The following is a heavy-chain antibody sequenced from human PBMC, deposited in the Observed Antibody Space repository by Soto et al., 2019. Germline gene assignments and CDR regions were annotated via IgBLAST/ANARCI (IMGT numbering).Heavy chain of an antibody. CDR1: GESLSAYY. CDR2: INQSGST. D-gene: IGHD2-21*02. CDR3: ARAIVVVTTTQLYYYGVDL. V-gene: IGHV4-34*01. Sequence: SETLSLTCAVYGESLSAYYWTWIRQPPGKGLEWIGEINQSGSTNYNPSLKSRVTMSADTSKKHFSLKVTSVTAADTAVYYCARAIVVVTTTQLYYYGVDLWGQGTTVTVSS. J-gene: IGHJ6*02.